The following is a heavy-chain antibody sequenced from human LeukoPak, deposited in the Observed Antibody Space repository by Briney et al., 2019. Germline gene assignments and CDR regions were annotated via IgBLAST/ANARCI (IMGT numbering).Heavy chain of an antibody. Sequence: SETLSLTCTVSGGSISSYYWSWVRQPAGKGLGWIGRIYTSGSTNYNPSLKSRVTMSVDTSKNQFSLKLSSETAADTAVYYCARYVKNGYDTPGFDYWGQGTLVTVSS. V-gene: IGHV4-4*07. CDR1: GGSISSYY. CDR3: ARYVKNGYDTPGFDY. D-gene: IGHD5-12*01. J-gene: IGHJ4*02. CDR2: IYTSGST.